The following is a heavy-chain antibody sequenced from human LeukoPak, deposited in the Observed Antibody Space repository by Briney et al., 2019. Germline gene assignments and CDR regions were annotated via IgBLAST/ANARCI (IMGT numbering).Heavy chain of an antibody. CDR2: ISYDGSNK. CDR3: AKAHPRGDYMDV. V-gene: IGHV3-30*18. J-gene: IGHJ6*03. D-gene: IGHD3-10*01. CDR1: GFTFSSYS. Sequence: GGSLRLSCAASGFTFSSYSMNWVRQAPGKGLEWVAVISYDGSNKYYADSVKGRFTISRDNSKNTLYLQMNSLRAEDTAVYYCAKAHPRGDYMDVWGKGTTVTVSS.